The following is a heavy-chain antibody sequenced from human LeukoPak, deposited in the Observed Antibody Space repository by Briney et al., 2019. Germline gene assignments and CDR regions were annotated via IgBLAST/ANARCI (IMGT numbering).Heavy chain of an antibody. CDR2: INHSGST. Sequence: PSETLSLTCAVYGGSFSGYYWSWIRQPPGKGLEWIGEINHSGSTNYNPSLKSRVTISVDTSKNQFSLKLSSVTAAGTAVYYCATVHYGDYELGAFDIWGQGTMVTVSS. CDR1: GGSFSGYY. V-gene: IGHV4-34*01. J-gene: IGHJ3*02. CDR3: ATVHYGDYELGAFDI. D-gene: IGHD4-17*01.